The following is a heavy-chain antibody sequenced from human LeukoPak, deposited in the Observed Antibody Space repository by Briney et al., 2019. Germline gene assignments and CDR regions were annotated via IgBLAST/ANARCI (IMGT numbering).Heavy chain of an antibody. D-gene: IGHD3-22*01. CDR2: INPNSGGT. Sequence: ASVKVSCKASGYTFTGYYMHWVRQAPGQGLEWMGWINPNSGGTNYAQKFQGRVTMTWDTSISTAYMELSRLRSDDTAVYYCASLGKARYDSVCCHLTNWGQGTLVTVSS. J-gene: IGHJ4*02. V-gene: IGHV1-2*02. CDR1: GYTFTGYY. CDR3: ASLGKARYDSVCCHLTN.